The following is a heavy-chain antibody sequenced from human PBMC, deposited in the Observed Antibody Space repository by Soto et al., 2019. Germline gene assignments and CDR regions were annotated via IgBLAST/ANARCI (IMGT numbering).Heavy chain of an antibody. V-gene: IGHV4-4*02. Sequence: PSETLSLTCAVSGGSFTSNNWWTWVRQPPGQGLEWIGEIYRTGSTNYNPSLKIRVTISLDKSENQFSLKVTSLTAADTAVYYCESRDPGTSVDYWGQGTLVTVSS. CDR1: GGSFTSNNW. CDR3: ESRDPGTSVDY. CDR2: IYRTGST. J-gene: IGHJ4*02. D-gene: IGHD1-7*01.